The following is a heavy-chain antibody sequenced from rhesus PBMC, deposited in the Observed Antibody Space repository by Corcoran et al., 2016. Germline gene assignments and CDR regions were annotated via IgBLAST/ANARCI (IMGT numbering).Heavy chain of an antibody. D-gene: IGHD6-25*01. J-gene: IGHJ5-1*01. Sequence: DVQLVESGGGLVKPGGSLRLSCVASGFTFSSYEMHWVRQAPGKGLVWVSYISNVGVSTYYADSVNGLFTISRDNSKTTLSLQMNSLRAEDTAVYYCAKDSGSLGFDVWGPGVLVTVSS. V-gene: IGHV3S25*01. CDR1: GFTFSSYE. CDR3: AKDSGSLGFDV. CDR2: ISNVGVST.